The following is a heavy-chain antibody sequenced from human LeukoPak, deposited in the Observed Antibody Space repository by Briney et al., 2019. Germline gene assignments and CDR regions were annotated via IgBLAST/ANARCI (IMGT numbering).Heavy chain of an antibody. CDR3: ATVSKWGCGSGSCSSAVDY. CDR1: GYTFTDYY. Sequence: ASVKVSCKASGYTFTDYYIHWVRQAPGQRLEWMGWINPKSANTYYTENFQGRVTVTRDSSISTTFMEMSGLRSDDTAMYYCATVSKWGCGSGSCSSAVDYWGHGTLVTVSS. V-gene: IGHV1-2*02. D-gene: IGHD2-15*01. CDR2: INPKSANT. J-gene: IGHJ4*01.